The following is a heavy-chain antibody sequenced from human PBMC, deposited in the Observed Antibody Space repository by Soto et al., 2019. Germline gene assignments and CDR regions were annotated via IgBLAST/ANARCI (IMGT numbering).Heavy chain of an antibody. CDR3: ASTPTMVRGVIYFDY. Sequence: QVQLQQWGAGLLKPSETLSLTCAVYGGSFSGYYWSWIRQPPGKGLEWIGEINHSGSTNYNPSLKSRVTISVDTSKNQFSLKLSSVTAADTAVYYCASTPTMVRGVIYFDYWGQGTLVTVSS. J-gene: IGHJ4*02. CDR1: GGSFSGYY. CDR2: INHSGST. V-gene: IGHV4-34*01. D-gene: IGHD3-10*01.